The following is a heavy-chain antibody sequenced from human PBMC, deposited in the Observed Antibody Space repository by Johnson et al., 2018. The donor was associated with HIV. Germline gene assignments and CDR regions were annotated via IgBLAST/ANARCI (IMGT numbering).Heavy chain of an antibody. CDR1: GFTFSSYG. Sequence: QVQLVESGGGLVKPGGSLRLSCAASGFTFSSYGMHWVRQAPGKGLEWVAVISYDGSNKYYADSVKGRFTISSDNSKNTLYLQMSSLKTEDAAVYYCATGKTGTTTEADAFDIWGQGTMVTVSS. D-gene: IGHD1-1*01. CDR3: ATGKTGTTTEADAFDI. J-gene: IGHJ3*02. V-gene: IGHV3-30*03. CDR2: ISYDGSNK.